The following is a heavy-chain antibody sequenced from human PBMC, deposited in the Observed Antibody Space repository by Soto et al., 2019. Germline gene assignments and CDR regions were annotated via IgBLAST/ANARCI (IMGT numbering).Heavy chain of an antibody. V-gene: IGHV3-13*05. Sequence: EVQLVESGGGLVQPGGSLRLSCEASGFTFRNYDMHWVRQGTGKGLEWVLGISAAGDPDYADSVEGRFTISRENAQNSFFLQMNSLRDGDTAVYYCARTDRDFYGLDVWGQGTTVIVSS. CDR3: ARTDRDFYGLDV. CDR1: GFTFRNYD. CDR2: ISAAGDP. J-gene: IGHJ6*02.